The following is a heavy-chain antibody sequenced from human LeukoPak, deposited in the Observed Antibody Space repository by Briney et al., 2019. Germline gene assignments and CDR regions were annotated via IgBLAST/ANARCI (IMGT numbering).Heavy chain of an antibody. CDR2: IYYSGST. Sequence: PSETLSLTCTVSGDSISGYYWSWIRQPPGKGLEWIGYIYYSGSTNYNPSLKSRVTISVDTSKNQFSLKLSSVTAADTAVYYCARRDASAAFDYWGQGTLVTVSS. CDR3: ARRDASAAFDY. J-gene: IGHJ4*02. D-gene: IGHD2-2*01. CDR1: GDSISGYY. V-gene: IGHV4-59*08.